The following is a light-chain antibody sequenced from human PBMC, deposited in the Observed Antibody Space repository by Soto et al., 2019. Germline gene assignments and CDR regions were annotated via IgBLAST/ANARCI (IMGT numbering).Light chain of an antibody. V-gene: IGLV1-51*01. CDR1: NSNIGNNY. CDR2: DNN. Sequence: QSVLTQAPSVSAAPGQKVTISCSGSNSNIGNNYVSWYQQVPGTAPKLLIYDNNKRPSGNPDRFSGSKSGTSATLGISGLQTGDEADYYCGTWDSSLSVHVFGTGTKVTVL. J-gene: IGLJ1*01. CDR3: GTWDSSLSVHV.